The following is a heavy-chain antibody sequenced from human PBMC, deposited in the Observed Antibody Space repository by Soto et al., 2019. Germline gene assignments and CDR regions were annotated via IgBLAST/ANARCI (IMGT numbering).Heavy chain of an antibody. CDR2: INWNGGST. J-gene: IGHJ4*02. Sequence: GGSLRLSCAASGFTFDDYGMSCVRQAPGKGLEWVSGINWNGGSTGYADSVKGRFTISRDNAKNSLYLQMNSLRAEDTALYYCARLYSSGWYGPGRYWGQGTLVTVSS. CDR3: ARLYSSGWYGPGRY. V-gene: IGHV3-20*04. CDR1: GFTFDDYG. D-gene: IGHD6-19*01.